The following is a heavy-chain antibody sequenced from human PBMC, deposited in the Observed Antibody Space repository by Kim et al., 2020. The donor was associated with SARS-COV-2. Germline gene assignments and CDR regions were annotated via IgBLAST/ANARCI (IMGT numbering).Heavy chain of an antibody. D-gene: IGHD6-13*01. CDR2: IYYSGST. CDR1: GGSISSYY. J-gene: IGHJ4*01. V-gene: IGHV4-59*13. CDR3: ARGYSCRSYDY. Sequence: SETLSLTCTVSGGSISSYYWSWIRQPPGKGLEWIGYIYYSGSTNYNPSLKSRVTIPVDTPKNQFSLKLSSVTSTGTAVYYCARGYSCRSYDYLGHGTLVSVSS.